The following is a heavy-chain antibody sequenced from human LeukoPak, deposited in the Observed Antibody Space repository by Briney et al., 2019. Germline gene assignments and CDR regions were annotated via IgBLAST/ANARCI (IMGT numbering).Heavy chain of an antibody. CDR3: ARAGYGDYVDY. Sequence: SETLSLTCAVSGGSISSYYWSWIRQPPGKGLEWIGYIYYSGSTNYNPSLKSRVTISVDTSKNQFSLKLSSVTAADTAVYYCARAGYGDYVDYWGQGTLVTVSS. CDR2: IYYSGST. J-gene: IGHJ4*02. CDR1: GGSISSYY. D-gene: IGHD4-17*01. V-gene: IGHV4-59*01.